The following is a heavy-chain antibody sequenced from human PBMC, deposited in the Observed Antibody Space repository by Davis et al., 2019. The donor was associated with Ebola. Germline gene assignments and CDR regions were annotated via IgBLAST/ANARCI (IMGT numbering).Heavy chain of an antibody. CDR1: GGSISSYY. D-gene: IGHD6-13*01. Sequence: PSETLSLTCTVSGGSISSYYWSWIRQPAGKGLEWIGRIYTSGSTNYNPSLKSRVTMSVDTSKNQFSLKLSSVTAADTAVYYCARERIAAAGLYYFDYWGQGTLVTVSS. V-gene: IGHV4-4*07. CDR2: IYTSGST. CDR3: ARERIAAAGLYYFDY. J-gene: IGHJ4*02.